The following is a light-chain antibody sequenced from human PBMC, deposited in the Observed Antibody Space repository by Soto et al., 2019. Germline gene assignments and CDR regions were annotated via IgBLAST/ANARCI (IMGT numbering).Light chain of an antibody. CDR3: QSYDSSLSGSWV. V-gene: IGLV1-40*01. CDR2: GDI. J-gene: IGLJ1*01. CDR1: SSNIGAGYG. Sequence: QSVLTQPPSVSGAPGQRVTISCTGSSSNIGAGYGVHWYQQLPGTAPKLLIYGDINRPSGVPDRFSGSKSGTSASLAITGLQAEDEADYYCQSYDSSLSGSWVFGTGTKVTVL.